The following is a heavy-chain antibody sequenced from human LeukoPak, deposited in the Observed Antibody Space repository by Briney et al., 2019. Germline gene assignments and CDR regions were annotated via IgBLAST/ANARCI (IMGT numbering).Heavy chain of an antibody. V-gene: IGHV3-23*01. CDR1: GFSFCSYA. J-gene: IGHJ4*02. D-gene: IGHD6-19*01. CDR3: ASWPVGWYGEDS. CDR2: ITNSGYST. Sequence: PGGSLRLSCAASGFSFCSYAICWVRESLGEGVGRVSAITNSGYSTYYGDSVKGRFTISRDTPKNTLYLQMNSLRVEDTAVYYCASWPVGWYGEDSWGQGTLVTVSS.